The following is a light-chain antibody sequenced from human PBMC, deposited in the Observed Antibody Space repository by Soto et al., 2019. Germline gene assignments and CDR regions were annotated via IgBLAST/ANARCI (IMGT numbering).Light chain of an antibody. CDR3: QQYNNWPPVWT. J-gene: IGKJ1*01. CDR1: QNIYSN. CDR2: RAS. Sequence: IVMTQSPATLSVSPGERATLSCRASQNIYSNVAWYQQRPGQAPRLLIYRASTRAPGIPARFSGSGSGTEFTLTISSLQSEDFAVYYCQQYNNWPPVWTFGQGTKVDIK. V-gene: IGKV3-15*01.